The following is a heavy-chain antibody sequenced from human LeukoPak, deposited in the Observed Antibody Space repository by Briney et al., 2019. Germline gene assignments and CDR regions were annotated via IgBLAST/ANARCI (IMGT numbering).Heavy chain of an antibody. Sequence: GGSLRLSCAASGFIFSHYWLRWVRQAPGKGLEWVANINLDGSETYYVDSVKGRFTISRDNAKNSVYLQMNTLRAEDTAVYYCAREGMATINHWGQGTLVTVSS. CDR3: AREGMATINH. D-gene: IGHD5-24*01. CDR2: INLDGSET. J-gene: IGHJ4*02. CDR1: GFIFSHYW. V-gene: IGHV3-7*01.